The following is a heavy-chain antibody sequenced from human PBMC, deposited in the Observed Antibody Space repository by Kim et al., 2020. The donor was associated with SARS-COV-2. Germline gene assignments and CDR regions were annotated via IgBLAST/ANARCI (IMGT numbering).Heavy chain of an antibody. D-gene: IGHD2-21*01. CDR1: GYTFTSYD. CDR2: MNPNSGNT. CDR3: ARGHLKSIVVVIAPRPYYYYMDV. Sequence: ASVKVSCKASGYTFTSYDINWVRQATGQGLEWMGWMNPNSGNTGYAQKFQGRVTMTRHTSISTAYMELSSLRSEDTAVYYCARGHLKSIVVVIAPRPYYYYMDVWGKGTTVTVSS. J-gene: IGHJ6*03. V-gene: IGHV1-8*01.